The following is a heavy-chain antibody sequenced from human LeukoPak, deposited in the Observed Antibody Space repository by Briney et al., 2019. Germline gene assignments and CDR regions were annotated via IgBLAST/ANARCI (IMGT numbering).Heavy chain of an antibody. CDR2: INPDGSQK. Sequence: PGGSLRLSCAASGFTFSGSWMNWVRQAPGKGLEWVANINPDGSQKRFVDSVVGRFTMSRDNAKNSLYLQMNSLRVEDKAVFYCAAWTDRGYNFWGQGTLVTVSS. CDR1: GFTFSGSW. J-gene: IGHJ4*02. V-gene: IGHV3-7*01. CDR3: AAWTDRGYNF. D-gene: IGHD5-24*01.